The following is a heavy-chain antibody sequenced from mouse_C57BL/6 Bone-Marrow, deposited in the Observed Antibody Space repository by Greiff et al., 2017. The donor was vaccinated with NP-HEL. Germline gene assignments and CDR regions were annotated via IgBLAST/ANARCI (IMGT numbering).Heavy chain of an antibody. Sequence: EVKVEESGGGLVQPGGSLKLSCAASGFTFSDYGMAWVRQAPRKGPEWVAFISNLAYSIYYADTVTGRFTISRENAKNTLYLEMSSLRSEDTAMYYCARAEFTTVVAPYFDVWGTGTTVTVSS. CDR2: ISNLAYSI. V-gene: IGHV5-15*04. J-gene: IGHJ1*03. D-gene: IGHD1-1*01. CDR3: ARAEFTTVVAPYFDV. CDR1: GFTFSDYG.